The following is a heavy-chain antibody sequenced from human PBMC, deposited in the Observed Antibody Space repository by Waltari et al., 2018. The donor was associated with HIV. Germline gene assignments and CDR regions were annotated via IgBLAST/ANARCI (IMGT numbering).Heavy chain of an antibody. CDR1: GFSVSSYL. D-gene: IGHD3-10*01. CDR2: INIDGSRI. CDR3: SRDTFGEYDY. Sequence: EVQLVQSGGGLIKPGGSLRLSCAASGFSVSSYLMHWVRQTPGKGLVWVSRINIDGSRIDYADSVRGRFTISRDSAKNTLSLQMNSLTEEDTAVYYCSRDTFGEYDYWGQGTLVTVSS. J-gene: IGHJ4*02. V-gene: IGHV3-74*01.